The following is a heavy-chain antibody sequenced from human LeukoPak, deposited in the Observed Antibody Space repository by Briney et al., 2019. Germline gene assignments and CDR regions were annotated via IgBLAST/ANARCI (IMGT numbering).Heavy chain of an antibody. CDR3: ARGPLYYFDY. V-gene: IGHV3-30*03. J-gene: IGHJ4*02. Sequence: GRSLRLSCAASGFTFSSYGMHWVRQAPGKGLEWVAVISYDGSNKYYADSVKGRFTISRDNSKNTLYLQMNSLRAEDTAVYYCARGPLYYFDYWGQGTLVTVSS. CDR2: ISYDGSNK. CDR1: GFTFSSYG.